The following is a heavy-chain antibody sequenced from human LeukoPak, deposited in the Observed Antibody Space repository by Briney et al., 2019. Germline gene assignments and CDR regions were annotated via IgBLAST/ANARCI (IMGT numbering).Heavy chain of an antibody. J-gene: IGHJ4*02. CDR2: ISSGATI. CDR3: AKDALDDILTGTI. CDR1: GFTFSNYA. V-gene: IGHV3-69-1*01. Sequence: GGSLRLSCAASGFTFSNYAMNWVRQAPGKGLEWVSYISSGATIYYADSVKGRFTISRDNAKDSLYLQMNSLRAEDTAVYYCAKDALDDILTGTIWGQGTLVTVSS. D-gene: IGHD3-9*01.